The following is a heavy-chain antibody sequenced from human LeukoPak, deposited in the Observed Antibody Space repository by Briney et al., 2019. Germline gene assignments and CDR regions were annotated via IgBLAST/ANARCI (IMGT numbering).Heavy chain of an antibody. CDR1: GGSISSYY. Sequence: PSETLSLTCTVSGGSISSYYWSWIRQPPGKGLECIGYISYSGSTYYNPSLMSRLTTSVDTSNNQFSLKLSSVTAADTAVYFCARQGPLYYFDYWGQGTLVTVSS. CDR3: ARQGPLYYFDY. J-gene: IGHJ4*02. CDR2: ISYSGST. V-gene: IGHV4-59*08.